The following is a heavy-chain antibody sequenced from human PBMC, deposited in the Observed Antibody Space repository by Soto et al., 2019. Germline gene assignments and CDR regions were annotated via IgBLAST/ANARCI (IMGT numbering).Heavy chain of an antibody. D-gene: IGHD3-16*01. CDR1: GGTIGRHA. CDR2: IITFFKAI. J-gene: IGHJ6*02. V-gene: IGHV1-69*01. CDR3: ARDVPLNYYDDTYYYYAMDV. Sequence: SLKRYWKASGGTIGRHAISWVRQDQGQGLEWMGGIITFFKAINYAQKFQGRLTITADDSTSTAYMDLSGLRSEDTAVYYCARDVPLNYYDDTYYYYAMDVWGQGTTVTVSS.